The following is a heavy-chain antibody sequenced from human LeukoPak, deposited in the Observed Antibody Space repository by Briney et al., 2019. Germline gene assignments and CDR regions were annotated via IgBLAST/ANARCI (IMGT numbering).Heavy chain of an antibody. CDR2: INSDGGST. J-gene: IGHJ3*02. V-gene: IGHV3-74*01. D-gene: IGHD2-21*02. Sequence: GGSLRLSCAASGFTFSSYWMHWVRQAPGKGLVWVSRINSDGGSTHYADSVKGRFTISRDNAKNTLYLQMNSLRAEDTAVYYCARENIVVVTAIRDAFDIWGQGTMVTVSS. CDR1: GFTFSSYW. CDR3: ARENIVVVTAIRDAFDI.